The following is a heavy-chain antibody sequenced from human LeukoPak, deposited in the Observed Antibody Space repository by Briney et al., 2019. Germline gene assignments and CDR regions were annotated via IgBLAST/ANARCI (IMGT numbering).Heavy chain of an antibody. V-gene: IGHV3-53*01. D-gene: IGHD3-22*01. CDR3: ARVVMSIYFDY. CDR2: IYSGGST. Sequence: GGSLRLSCAASGFTVSSNYMSWVRQAPGKGLEWVSVIYSGGSTYYADSVKGRFTISRDNSKNTLYLQMNSLRAEDTAVYYCARVVMSIYFDYWGQGTLVTVSS. CDR1: GFTVSSNY. J-gene: IGHJ4*02.